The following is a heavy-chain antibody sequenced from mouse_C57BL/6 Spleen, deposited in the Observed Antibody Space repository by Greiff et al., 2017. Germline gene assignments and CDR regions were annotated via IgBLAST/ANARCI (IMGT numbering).Heavy chain of an antibody. CDR2: IDPETGGT. Sequence: VQLQQSGAELVRPGASVTLSCKASGYTFTDYEMHWVKQTPVHGLEWIGAIDPETGGTAYNQKFKGKAILTADKSSSTAYMELRSLTSEDSAVYYCTRRGGLSFDYWGQGTTLTVSS. D-gene: IGHD3-3*01. V-gene: IGHV1-15*01. CDR1: GYTFTDYE. CDR3: TRRGGLSFDY. J-gene: IGHJ2*01.